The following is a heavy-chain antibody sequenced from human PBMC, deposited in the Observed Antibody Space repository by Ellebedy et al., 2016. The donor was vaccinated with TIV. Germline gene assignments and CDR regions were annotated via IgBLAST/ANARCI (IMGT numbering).Heavy chain of an antibody. CDR1: GFTFSPYA. Sequence: GESLKISCAAPGFTFSPYAMAWVRQAPGKGLEWVSGIVGSGAEKYADSVKGRFTISRDNSKRTVDLQMRSVRAEDTAVYFCAKDRTSGDGYWVFDNWGQGTLVSVSS. CDR3: AKDRTSGDGYWVFDN. CDR2: IVGSGA. J-gene: IGHJ4*02. D-gene: IGHD5-18*01. V-gene: IGHV3-23*01.